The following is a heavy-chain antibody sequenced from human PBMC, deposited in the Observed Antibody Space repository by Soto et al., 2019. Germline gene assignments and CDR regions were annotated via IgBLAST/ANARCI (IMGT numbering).Heavy chain of an antibody. D-gene: IGHD1-7*01. J-gene: IGHJ6*03. Sequence: SETLSLTCAVYGGSFSGYYWSWIRQPPGKGLEWIGEINHSGSTNYNPSLKSRVTISVDTSKNQFSLKLSSVTAADTAVYYRARVIPAITGTTSTRYYYYYMDVWGKGTTVTVSS. V-gene: IGHV4-34*01. CDR2: INHSGST. CDR1: GGSFSGYY. CDR3: ARVIPAITGTTSTRYYYYYMDV.